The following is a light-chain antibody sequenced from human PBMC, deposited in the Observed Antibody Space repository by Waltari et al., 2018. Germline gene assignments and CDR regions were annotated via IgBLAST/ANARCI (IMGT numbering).Light chain of an antibody. V-gene: IGLV2-11*01. CDR1: RSDVGGCNS. Sequence: QSALTQPRSLSGSPGQSVTISCTGTRSDVGGCNSVSCYQQPPGKAPKLMIYDVSKRPSGVPDRFSGSKSGNTASLTISGLQAEDEADYYCCSYAGSYTFYVVFGGGTKLTVL. CDR3: CSYAGSYTFYVV. CDR2: DVS. J-gene: IGLJ2*01.